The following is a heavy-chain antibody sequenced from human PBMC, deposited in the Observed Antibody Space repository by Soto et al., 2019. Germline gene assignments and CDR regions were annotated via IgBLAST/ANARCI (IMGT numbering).Heavy chain of an antibody. CDR3: AKARKWGEVEY. D-gene: IGHD3-10*01. CDR2: ISGSGGTT. J-gene: IGHJ4*02. CDR1: GFIFSNYA. Sequence: EVQLLESGGGLVQPGGSMRLSCAASGFIFSNYAMSWVRQAPGKGLEWVSVISGSGGTTYYADSVKGRFTLSRDNSKNTLYLQMNSLRGEDTAVYYCAKARKWGEVEYWGQGTLVTVSS. V-gene: IGHV3-23*01.